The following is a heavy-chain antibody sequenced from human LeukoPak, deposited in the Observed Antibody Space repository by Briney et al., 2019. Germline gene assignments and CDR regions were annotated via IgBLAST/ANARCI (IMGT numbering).Heavy chain of an antibody. CDR1: VYKFPSYW. CDR3: VRQGGRGASIWGSSDC. D-gene: IGHD3-16*01. Sequence: GESLKISCKASVYKFPSYWIGWVRQMPGKGLEWMGMSYPGDSDTRYSPSFEGQVTISADQSVSTPYLQWSSLKASDTALYYCVRQGGRGASIWGSSDCWGQGTLVTVSS. V-gene: IGHV5-51*01. J-gene: IGHJ4*02. CDR2: SYPGDSDT.